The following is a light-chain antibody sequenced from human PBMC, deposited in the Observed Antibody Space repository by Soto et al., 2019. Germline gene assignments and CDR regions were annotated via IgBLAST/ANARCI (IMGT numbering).Light chain of an antibody. V-gene: IGKV1-5*03. CDR2: KAS. CDR3: QQYNRYSLT. Sequence: QVYMSASTLSASVVAIVTITCLASQSISSCLAWYQQKPGKAPKLLIYKASTLKSGVPSRFSGSGSGTDFTLTISSLQPDDFATLYCQQYNRYSLTVGGGTKVDI. CDR1: QSISSC. J-gene: IGKJ4*01.